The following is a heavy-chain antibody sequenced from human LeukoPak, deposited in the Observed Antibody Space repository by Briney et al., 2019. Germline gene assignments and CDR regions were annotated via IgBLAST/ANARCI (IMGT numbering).Heavy chain of an antibody. V-gene: IGHV3-38-3*01. CDR3: HYGSGSYSYYFDY. CDR2: ISGGST. CDR1: GFTVSSNE. J-gene: IGHJ4*02. Sequence: GGSLRLSCAASGFTVSSNEMSWVRQAPGKGLEWVSSISGGSTYYADSRKGRFTISRDNSKNTLHLQMNSLRAEDTAVYYHHYGSGSYSYYFDYWGQGTLVTVSS. D-gene: IGHD3-10*01.